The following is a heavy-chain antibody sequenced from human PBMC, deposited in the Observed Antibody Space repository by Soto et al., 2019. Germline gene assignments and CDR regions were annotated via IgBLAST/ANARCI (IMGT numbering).Heavy chain of an antibody. CDR2: INPKSGGT. D-gene: IGHD2-8*01. CDR3: ARGDSTDCSNGVCSFFYNHDMDV. V-gene: IGHV1-2*04. Sequence: PGPSVKVSCKASGYSFTDYHIHWVRQAPGQGLEWLGRINPKSGGTSTAQKFQGWVTMTTDASISTASMELTRLTSDDMAIYYCARGDSTDCSNGVCSFFYNHDMDVWGRGTTVTVSS. CDR1: GYSFTDYH. J-gene: IGHJ6*02.